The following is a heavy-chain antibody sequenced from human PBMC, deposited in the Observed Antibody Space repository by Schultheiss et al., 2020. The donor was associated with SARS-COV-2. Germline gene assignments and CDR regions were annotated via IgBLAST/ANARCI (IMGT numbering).Heavy chain of an antibody. CDR3: ARRGFAWFFDL. CDR1: GGSISSYY. CDR2: IYYSGST. J-gene: IGHJ2*01. V-gene: IGHV4-59*12. Sequence: SQTLSLTCTVSGGSISSYYWSWIRQPPGKGLEWIGYIYYSGSTNYNPSLKSRVTISVDKSKNQFSLKLSSVTAADTAMYYCARRGFAWFFDLWGRGTLVTVSS.